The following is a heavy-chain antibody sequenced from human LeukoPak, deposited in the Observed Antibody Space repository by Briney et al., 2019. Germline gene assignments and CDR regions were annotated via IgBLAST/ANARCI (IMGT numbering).Heavy chain of an antibody. CDR1: GYTFSSSA. CDR3: ARDVTYYGGDWSDP. J-gene: IGHJ5*02. Sequence: PGGSLRLSCAASGYTFSSSAMNWVRQAPGKGLEWVSYISSGTSTIYYADSVKGRFTISRDNAKNSLYLQMNSLRAEDTAVYYCARDVTYYGGDWSDPWGQGTLVTVSS. V-gene: IGHV3-48*04. CDR2: ISSGTSTI. D-gene: IGHD4-23*01.